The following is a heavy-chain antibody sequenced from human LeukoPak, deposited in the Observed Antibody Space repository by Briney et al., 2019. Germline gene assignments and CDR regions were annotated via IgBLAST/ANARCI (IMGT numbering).Heavy chain of an antibody. Sequence: GGSLRLSCAASAFSMNDFWMHWVRQGPGKGLEWVSRINKDATITTYADSVKDRFTVSRDNVKNMVYLDMNGLRGDDTAVYYCARSGIGRGFDIWGRGATVTVSS. D-gene: IGHD2/OR15-2a*01. V-gene: IGHV3-74*01. J-gene: IGHJ3*02. CDR1: AFSMNDFW. CDR3: ARSGIGRGFDI. CDR2: INKDATIT.